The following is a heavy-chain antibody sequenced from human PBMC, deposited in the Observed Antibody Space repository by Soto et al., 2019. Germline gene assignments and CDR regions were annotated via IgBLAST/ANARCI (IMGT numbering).Heavy chain of an antibody. V-gene: IGHV3-48*01. Sequence: EVQLVESGGGLVQPGGSLRLSCAASGFTFSSYSMNWVRQAPGKGLEWVSYISSSSSTIYYADSVKGRFTISRDNAKNPLYLQMNSLRAEDTAVYYCARDEAYCSGGSCYYDAFDIWGQGRMVTVSS. CDR3: ARDEAYCSGGSCYYDAFDI. CDR1: GFTFSSYS. J-gene: IGHJ3*02. CDR2: ISSSSSTI. D-gene: IGHD2-15*01.